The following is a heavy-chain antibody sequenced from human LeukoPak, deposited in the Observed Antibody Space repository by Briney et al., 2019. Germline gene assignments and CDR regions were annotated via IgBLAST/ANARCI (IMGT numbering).Heavy chain of an antibody. CDR3: TRDATYYYDSSGYTAGY. CDR2: IRSKAYGGTT. J-gene: IGHJ4*02. D-gene: IGHD3-22*01. V-gene: IGHV3-49*04. CDR1: GFTFGDYA. Sequence: GGSLRLSCKASGFTFGDYAMSWVRQAPGKGLEWVGFIRSKAYGGTTEYAASVKGRFTISRDDSKSIAYLQMNSLKTEDTAVYYCTRDATYYYDSSGYTAGYWGQGTLVTVSS.